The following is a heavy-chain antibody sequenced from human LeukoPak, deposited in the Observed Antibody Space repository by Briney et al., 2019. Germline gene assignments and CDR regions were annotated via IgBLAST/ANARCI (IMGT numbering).Heavy chain of an antibody. CDR2: IYYSGST. V-gene: IGHV4-39*01. D-gene: IGHD6-13*01. Sequence: SETLSLTCTVSGGSISSSSYYWGWIRQPPGKGLEWIGSIYYSGSTYYNPSLKSRVTISVDTSRNQFSLKLSSVTAADTAVYYCARHFRQQLVPRYYYGMDVWGQGTTVTVSS. CDR1: GGSISSSSYY. CDR3: ARHFRQQLVPRYYYGMDV. J-gene: IGHJ6*02.